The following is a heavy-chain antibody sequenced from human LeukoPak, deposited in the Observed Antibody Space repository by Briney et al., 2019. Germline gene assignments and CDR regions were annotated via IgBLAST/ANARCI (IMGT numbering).Heavy chain of an antibody. D-gene: IGHD1-26*01. CDR3: ARRTGSGTYYPLFFDY. Sequence: GESLKISCKASGYRFTAYWIGWVRQMPGKGLEWMGVIYPADSDTTYSPSFQGQVTISADKSNNIAYLEWDSLKASDSATYYCARRTGSGTYYPLFFDYWGQGALVTVSS. CDR2: IYPADSDT. J-gene: IGHJ4*02. CDR1: GYRFTAYW. V-gene: IGHV5-51*01.